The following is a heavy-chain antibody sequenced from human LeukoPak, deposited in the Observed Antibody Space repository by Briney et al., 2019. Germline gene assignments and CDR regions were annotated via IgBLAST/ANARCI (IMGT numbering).Heavy chain of an antibody. Sequence: ASVKVSCKASGYTFTSYGISWVRQAPGQGLEWMGCISAYNGNTNYAQKLQGRVTMTTDTSTSTAYMELRSLRSDDTAVYYCARDRGRQWELLLVDYWGQGTLVTVSS. CDR3: ARDRGRQWELLLVDY. CDR2: ISAYNGNT. D-gene: IGHD1-26*01. CDR1: GYTFTSYG. J-gene: IGHJ4*02. V-gene: IGHV1-18*01.